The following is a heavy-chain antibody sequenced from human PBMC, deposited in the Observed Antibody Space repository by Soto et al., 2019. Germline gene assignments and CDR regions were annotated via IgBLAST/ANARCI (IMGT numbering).Heavy chain of an antibody. V-gene: IGHV4-59*01. J-gene: IGHJ4*02. Sequence: SETLSLTCTVSGGSISYNYWSWIRQPPGKGLEWIGYIYHSGSTNYNPSLKSRVTISVDTPKKQFSLKLTSVTAADTAVYYCARAPPPISYGPGPGQREYCLDYCGQGTLVTVSS. CDR3: ARAPPPISYGPGPGQREYCLDY. D-gene: IGHD2-15*01. CDR1: GGSISYNY. CDR2: IYHSGST.